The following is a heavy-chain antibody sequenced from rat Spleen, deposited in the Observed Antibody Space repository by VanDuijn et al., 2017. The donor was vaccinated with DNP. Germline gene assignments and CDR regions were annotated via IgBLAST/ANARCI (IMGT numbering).Heavy chain of an antibody. CDR1: GFTFSDCN. V-gene: IGHV5S10*01. D-gene: IGHD5-1*01. Sequence: EVQLVESGGGLVRPGRSLKLSCATSGFTFSDCNMAWVRQAPKKGLEWVATIIYDGSRTYYRNSVKGRFTISRDNAKSTLYRKMDSLRSEDTATYYCTTGSDWGQGVMVTVSS. CDR3: TTGSD. J-gene: IGHJ2*01. CDR2: IIYDGSRT.